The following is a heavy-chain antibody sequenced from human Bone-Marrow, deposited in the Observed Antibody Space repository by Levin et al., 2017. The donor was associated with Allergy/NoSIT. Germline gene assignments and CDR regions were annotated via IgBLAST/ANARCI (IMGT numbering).Heavy chain of an antibody. CDR1: VITFNQSG. Sequence: SGESLKISCTASVITFNQSGMHWVRQAPGKGLEWVAVVSYEGTKKYYADSVKGRFTISRDNSKNTLYLQMDNLRPDDTAVYKCVKDSGRWLHFTGLYYFDYWGQGTLVTVSS. CDR3: VKDSGRWLHFTGLYYFDY. J-gene: IGHJ4*02. D-gene: IGHD5-24*01. CDR2: VSYEGTKK. V-gene: IGHV3-30*18.